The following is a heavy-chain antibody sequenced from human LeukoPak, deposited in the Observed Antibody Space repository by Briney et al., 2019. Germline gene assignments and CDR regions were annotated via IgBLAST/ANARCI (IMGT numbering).Heavy chain of an antibody. J-gene: IGHJ4*02. D-gene: IGHD3-10*01. CDR3: ARQGFTVSYYFLDY. CDR1: GDFFKNYW. CDR2: VYATGST. V-gene: IGHV4-4*07. Sequence: SETLSLTCDVSGDFFKNYWWGWVRQPPGKGLERIGRVYATGSTRFNPSLKSRLTMSMDTSTNQLSLKLTSVTAADTAVYFCARQGFTVSYYFLDYWSQGTLVAVSS.